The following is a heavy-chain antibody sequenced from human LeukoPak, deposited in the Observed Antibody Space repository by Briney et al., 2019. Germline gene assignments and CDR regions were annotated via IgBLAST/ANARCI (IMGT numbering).Heavy chain of an antibody. Sequence: XXSXSXXGXYXXWIRQPPGKGLEWIGEINHSGSTNYNPSLKSRVTMSVDTSKSQFSLKLSSVTAADTAVYYCARGQPADDYWGQGTLVTVSS. CDR3: ARGQPADDY. J-gene: IGHJ4*02. CDR1: SXSXXGXY. CDR2: INHSGST. D-gene: IGHD2-2*01. V-gene: IGHV4-34*01.